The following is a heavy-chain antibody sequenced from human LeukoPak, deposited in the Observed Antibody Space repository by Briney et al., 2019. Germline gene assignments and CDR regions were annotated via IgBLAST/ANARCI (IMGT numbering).Heavy chain of an antibody. V-gene: IGHV5-51*01. CDR3: ARRTVDTAMDLYYFDY. CDR1: GYSFTSYW. J-gene: IGHJ4*02. CDR2: IYPGDSDT. D-gene: IGHD5-18*01. Sequence: SGESLKIFCRGSGYSFTSYWIGWVRQRPGKGLEWRGHIYPGDSDTRYSPSFQGQVTISADKSISTAYLQWSSLKASDTAMYYCARRTVDTAMDLYYFDYWGQGTLVTVSS.